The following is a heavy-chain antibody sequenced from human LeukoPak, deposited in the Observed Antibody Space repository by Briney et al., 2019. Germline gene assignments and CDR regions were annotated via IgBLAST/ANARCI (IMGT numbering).Heavy chain of an antibody. J-gene: IGHJ5*02. CDR3: AKARLPGIAVSGDH. CDR1: GFTFSSFE. Sequence: GGSLRLSCAASGFTFSSFEMNWVRQAPGKGLEWVSVIYSGGSTYYADSVKGRFTMSRDNSKDTLFLQMNSLRVEDTAVYYCAKARLPGIAVSGDHWGQGILIIVSS. D-gene: IGHD6-19*01. V-gene: IGHV3-23*03. CDR2: IYSGGST.